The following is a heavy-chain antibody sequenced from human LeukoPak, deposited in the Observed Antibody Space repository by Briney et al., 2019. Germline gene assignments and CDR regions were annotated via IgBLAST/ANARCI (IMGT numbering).Heavy chain of an antibody. Sequence: GGSLRLSCAASGFAFSTYRMNWVRQAPGRELEWVSYISGPSTTIYYADSVKGRFTISRDNAKNSLYLQMSSLRSEDTAVYYCARENRLEWSGYYTGIDLARYFDYWGQGTLVTVSS. CDR2: ISGPSTTI. V-gene: IGHV3-48*01. CDR1: GFAFSTYR. CDR3: ARENRLEWSGYYTGIDLARYFDY. D-gene: IGHD3-3*01. J-gene: IGHJ4*02.